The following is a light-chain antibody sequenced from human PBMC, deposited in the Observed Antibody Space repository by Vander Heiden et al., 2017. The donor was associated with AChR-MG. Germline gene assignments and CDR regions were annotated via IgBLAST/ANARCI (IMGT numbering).Light chain of an antibody. J-gene: IGLJ2*01. Sequence: QTALTQPASVSGSPGRSITISCTGTSSDVGGYNYVSWYQQHPGKAPKLMIYDVSNRPSGVSNRFSGSKSGNTASLTISGLQAEDEANYYCSSYVSSTTLVVFGGGTRLTVL. CDR3: SSYVSSTTLVV. V-gene: IGLV2-14*03. CDR2: DVS. CDR1: SSDVGGYNY.